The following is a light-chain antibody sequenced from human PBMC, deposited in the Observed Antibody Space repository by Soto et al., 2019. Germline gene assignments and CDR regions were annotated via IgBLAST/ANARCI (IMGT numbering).Light chain of an antibody. CDR2: KAS. CDR1: QSISSW. V-gene: IGKV1-5*03. Sequence: DVQMTQSPSTLSASVGDRATITCRASQSISSWLAWYQQKPGKAPKLLIYKASSLESGVPSRFSGSGSGTEFTLTISSLQPDDFATYFCQRYNDKFGQGTKVDI. J-gene: IGKJ1*01. CDR3: QRYNDK.